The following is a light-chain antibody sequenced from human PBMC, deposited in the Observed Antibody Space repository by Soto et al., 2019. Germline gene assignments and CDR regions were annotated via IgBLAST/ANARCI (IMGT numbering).Light chain of an antibody. CDR1: QSVSSY. CDR3: QQRSNWPRRFT. J-gene: IGKJ3*01. Sequence: EIVLTQSPATLSLSPGERATLSCRASQSVSSYLAWYQQKPGQAPRLLIYDASNRATGIPARFSGSGSGTDFTLTISRLEPEDFAVYYCQQRSNWPRRFTFGPGTKVDIK. V-gene: IGKV3-11*01. CDR2: DAS.